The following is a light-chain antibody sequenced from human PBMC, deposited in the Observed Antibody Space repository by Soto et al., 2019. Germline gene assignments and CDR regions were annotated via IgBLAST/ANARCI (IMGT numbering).Light chain of an antibody. J-gene: IGKJ4*01. V-gene: IGKV3-11*01. CDR2: DAS. Sequence: EIVLTQSPATLSFSPGERATLSCRASQSVSSYLAWYQQKPGQAPRLLIYDASNRATGIPARFSGSGSGTDFTLTISNLQPEDFATYFCQQSYSTPLTFGGGTKVDI. CDR1: QSVSSY. CDR3: QQSYSTPLT.